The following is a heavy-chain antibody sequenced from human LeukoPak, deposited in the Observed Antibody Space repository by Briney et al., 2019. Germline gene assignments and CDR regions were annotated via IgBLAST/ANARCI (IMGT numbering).Heavy chain of an antibody. CDR2: INSDGSEG. CDR1: GFTFSGFW. D-gene: IGHD3-3*01. J-gene: IGHJ4*02. V-gene: IGHV3-7*03. CDR3: ASPYDFWSGYYTV. Sequence: PGGSLRLSCAVSGFTFSGFWMSWSRQAPGKGLEWVASINSDGSEGYYADVVKGRFTISRDNAKNTLYLQMNSLRAEDTAVYYCASPYDFWSGYYTVWGQGTLVTVSS.